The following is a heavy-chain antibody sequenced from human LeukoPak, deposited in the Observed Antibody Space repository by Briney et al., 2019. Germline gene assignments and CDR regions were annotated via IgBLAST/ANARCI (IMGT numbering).Heavy chain of an antibody. J-gene: IGHJ4*02. Sequence: MPSETLSLTCTVSGGSISSYYWSWIRQPPGKVLEWIGYIYYSGGSSYNPSLKSRVTISVDTSKNQLSLKLSSVTAADTAVYYCARETRRYYFDYWGQGTLVTVSS. CDR3: ARETRRYYFDY. CDR1: GGSISSYY. D-gene: IGHD1-14*01. CDR2: IYYSGGS. V-gene: IGHV4-59*01.